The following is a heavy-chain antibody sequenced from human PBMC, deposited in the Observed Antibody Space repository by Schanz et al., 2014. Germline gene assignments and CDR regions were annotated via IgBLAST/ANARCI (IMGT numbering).Heavy chain of an antibody. CDR2: ISYSGTT. CDR3: ARRSVSPSGNSYGYVVAWFDP. Sequence: QVQLQESGPGLVKPSQTLSLTCTVSGGSISSGGYYWSWIRQHPGKGLEWIGYISYSGTTYYNPSLKSRVTISVSTSKTQFSLKLRSVTAADTAVYYCARRSVSPSGNSYGYVVAWFDPWGQGTLVTVSS. CDR1: GGSISSGGYY. D-gene: IGHD5-18*01. V-gene: IGHV4-31*03. J-gene: IGHJ5*02.